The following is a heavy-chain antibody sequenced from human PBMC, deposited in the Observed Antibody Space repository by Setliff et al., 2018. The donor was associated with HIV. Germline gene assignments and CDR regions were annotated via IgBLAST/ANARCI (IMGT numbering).Heavy chain of an antibody. D-gene: IGHD3-10*01. V-gene: IGHV1-8*01. CDR1: RGTFSSFA. CDR2: IIPTFGNT. J-gene: IGHJ5*02. CDR3: ARGRGSSAWFDP. Sequence: ASVKVSCKTSRGTFSSFALSWVRQAPGQGLEWMGGIIPTFGNTGYARKFQGRVTMTRDTSIDTAYMELTSLTSEDTAVYYCARGRGSSAWFDPWGQGTLVTVSS.